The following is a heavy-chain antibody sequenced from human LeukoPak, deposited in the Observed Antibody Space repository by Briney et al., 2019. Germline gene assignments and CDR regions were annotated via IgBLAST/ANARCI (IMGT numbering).Heavy chain of an antibody. V-gene: IGHV3-33*01. CDR1: GFTFSSYG. CDR2: IWYDGSNK. D-gene: IGHD3-3*01. J-gene: IGHJ4*02. CDR3: ARNRFNLFSYYFEY. Sequence: PGGSLRLSCAASGFTFSSYGMHWVRQAPGKGLEWVAVIWYDGSNKYYADSVKGRFTISRDNSKNTLYLQMNSLRAEDTAVYYCARNRFNLFSYYFEYWGQGTLVTVPS.